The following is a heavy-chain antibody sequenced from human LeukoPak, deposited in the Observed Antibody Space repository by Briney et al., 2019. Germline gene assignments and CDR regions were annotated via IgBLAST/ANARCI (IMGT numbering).Heavy chain of an antibody. D-gene: IGHD1-14*01. CDR2: IYYSGST. V-gene: IGHV4-59*01. CDR1: GGSISSYY. CDR3: ARGNHLHWYFDL. Sequence: SETLSLTCTVSGGSISSYYWSWIRQPPGKGLEWIGYIYYSGSTNYNPSLKSRVTILVDTSKNQFSLKLSSVTAADTAVYYCARGNHLHWYFDLWGRGTLVTVSS. J-gene: IGHJ2*01.